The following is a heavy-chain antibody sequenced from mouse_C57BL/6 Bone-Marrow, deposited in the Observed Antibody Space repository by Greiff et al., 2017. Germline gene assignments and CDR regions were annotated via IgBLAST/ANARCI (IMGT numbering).Heavy chain of an antibody. V-gene: IGHV14-4*01. J-gene: IGHJ1*03. Sequence: VQLQQSGAELVRPGASVKLSCTASGFNIKDDYMHWVKQRPEQGLEWIGWIDPENGDTEYASKFQGKATITAATSSNTAYLQLSSLTSEDTAVYYCTVNGVYWYCDVWGTGTAVTVSA. CDR2: IDPENGDT. CDR1: GFNIKDDY. CDR3: TVNGVYWYCDV.